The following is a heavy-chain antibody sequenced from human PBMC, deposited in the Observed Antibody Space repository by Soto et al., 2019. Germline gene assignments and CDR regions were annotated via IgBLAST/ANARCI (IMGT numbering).Heavy chain of an antibody. V-gene: IGHV4-39*01. Sequence: SETLSLTFTVSGCSISSSSYYLGWIRQPPGKGLEWIGSIYYSGSTYYNPSLKSRVTISVDTSKNQFSLKLSSVTAADTAVYYCARHPPGPAFDYWGQGTLVTVSS. J-gene: IGHJ4*02. CDR3: ARHPPGPAFDY. CDR2: IYYSGST. CDR1: GCSISSSSYY. D-gene: IGHD6-25*01.